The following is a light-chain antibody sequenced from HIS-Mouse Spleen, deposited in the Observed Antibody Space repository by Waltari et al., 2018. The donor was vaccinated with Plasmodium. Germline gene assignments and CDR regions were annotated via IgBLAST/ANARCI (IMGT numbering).Light chain of an antibody. J-gene: IGKJ2*01. V-gene: IGKV1-8*01. Sequence: AIRMTQSPSSFSASTGDRVTITCRASQGISRYLAWYQQKPGKAPEHLIYAASTVQSGVPTRFSGSGSGTDVTLTISCLQSEDFATYYCQQYYSYPYTFGQGTKLEIK. CDR3: QQYYSYPYT. CDR2: AAS. CDR1: QGISRY.